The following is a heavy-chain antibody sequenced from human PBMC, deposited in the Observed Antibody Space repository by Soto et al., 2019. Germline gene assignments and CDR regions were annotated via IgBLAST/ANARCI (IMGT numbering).Heavy chain of an antibody. CDR2: IWYDGSNK. D-gene: IGHD3-22*01. CDR1: GFTFSSYG. V-gene: IGHV3-33*01. J-gene: IGHJ4*02. Sequence: GGSLRLSCAASGFTFSSYGMHWVRQAPGKGLEWAAVIWYDGSNKYYADSVKGRFTISRDNSKNTLYLQMNSLRAEDTAVYYCARDYYYDSSGYYYYWGQGTLVTVSS. CDR3: ARDYYYDSSGYYYY.